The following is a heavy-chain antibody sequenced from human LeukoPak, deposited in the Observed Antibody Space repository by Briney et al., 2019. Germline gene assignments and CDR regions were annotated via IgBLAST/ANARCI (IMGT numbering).Heavy chain of an antibody. J-gene: IGHJ4*02. V-gene: IGHV3-7*01. CDR3: ARGYGQWAY. D-gene: IGHD2-8*01. Sequence: GGSLRLSCVASGFTFSSYWMSWVRQAPGKGLEWVAKIKQDESEKYYVDSVKGRFTISRDNAKNSLYLQMNSLRAEDTALYYCARGYGQWAYWGQGTLVTVSS. CDR2: IKQDESEK. CDR1: GFTFSSYW.